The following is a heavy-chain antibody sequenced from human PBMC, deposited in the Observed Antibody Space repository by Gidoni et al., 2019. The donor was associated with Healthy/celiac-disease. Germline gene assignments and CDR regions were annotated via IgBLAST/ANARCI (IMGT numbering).Heavy chain of an antibody. Sequence: QVQLVQSGAAVQKTGASVKVPRQDSGYTYSRYAIHWMRQAPGQRLEGMGWINVGNGNTKYSQKFQGRIIITRDTSARTAYMELSSLRSEDTAVYFCARSNTPIIDYGGQGTLVTVSS. D-gene: IGHD2-15*01. V-gene: IGHV1-3*01. CDR2: INVGNGNT. CDR1: GYTYSRYA. J-gene: IGHJ4*02. CDR3: ARSNTPIIDY.